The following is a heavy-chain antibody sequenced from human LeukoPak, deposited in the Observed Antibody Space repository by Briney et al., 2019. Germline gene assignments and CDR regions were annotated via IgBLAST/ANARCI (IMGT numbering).Heavy chain of an antibody. CDR1: GFSFSNAW. J-gene: IGHJ4*02. CDR3: TTDPYLHIAVAGTGDY. D-gene: IGHD6-19*01. Sequence: GGSLRLSCAASGFSFSNAWMSWVRQAPGKGLEWVGRIKSKTDGGTTDYAAPVKGRFTISRDDSKKTLYLQMNSLKTEDTAVYYCTTDPYLHIAVAGTGDYWGQGTLVTVSS. CDR2: IKSKTDGGTT. V-gene: IGHV3-15*01.